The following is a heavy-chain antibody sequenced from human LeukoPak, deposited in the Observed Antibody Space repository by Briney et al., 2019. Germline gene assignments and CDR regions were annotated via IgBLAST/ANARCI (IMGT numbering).Heavy chain of an antibody. CDR2: ISGSGTDT. CDR1: GLRFSGQY. Sequence: PGGSLRLSCAASGLRFSGQYMIWIRQAPGKGLEWVAFISGSGTDTFYADSVKGRFFISKDNTRDPLSLQMTSLSAEDTAMYYCATLHFYAMGVWGQGTTVTVSS. CDR3: ATLHFYAMGV. V-gene: IGHV3-11*01. J-gene: IGHJ6*01.